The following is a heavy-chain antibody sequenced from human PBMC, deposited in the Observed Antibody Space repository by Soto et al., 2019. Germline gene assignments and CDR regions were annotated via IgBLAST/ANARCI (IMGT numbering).Heavy chain of an antibody. D-gene: IGHD3-16*01. CDR1: GFTFDDYA. V-gene: IGHV3-9*01. CDR2: ISWNGGSI. CDR3: AKARTSLGTPRFDS. Sequence: EVQLVESGGGLVQPGSSLRLSCAASGFTFDDYAIHWVRQAPGKGLEWVSGISWNGGSIAYADSVKGRFTISRDNAKNSLYLQMNSLRSEDTALYYCAKARTSLGTPRFDSWGQVALVTVSS. J-gene: IGHJ4*02.